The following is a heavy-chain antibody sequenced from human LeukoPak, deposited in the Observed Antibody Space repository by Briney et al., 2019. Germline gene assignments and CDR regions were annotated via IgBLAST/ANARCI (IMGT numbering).Heavy chain of an antibody. V-gene: IGHV3-9*01. CDR1: GFIFDDYA. CDR2: ITWSRDNI. Sequence: GGSLRLSCAVSGFIFDDYAMHWVRQAPGKGLEWVSGITWSRDNIGYGDSVKGRFTISRDNVKNALYLQMNSLRPEDTALYYCAKDLGSAITSALVLDVWGQGTTVIVSS. D-gene: IGHD2-15*01. CDR3: AKDLGSAITSALVLDV. J-gene: IGHJ6*02.